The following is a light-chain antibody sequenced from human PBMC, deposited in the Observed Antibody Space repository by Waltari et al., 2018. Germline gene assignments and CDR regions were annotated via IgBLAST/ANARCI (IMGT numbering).Light chain of an antibody. CDR2: ADS. V-gene: IGLV2-23*01. CDR3: CSYAGSSTVK. Sequence: QSALTQPASVSGSPGQSITISCTGTSSDVGSYKLVSWYQQHPGETPRLMLYADSNRPAGVSNRFSGSKSGNTASLTIAGLQAEDEAAYYCCSYAGSSTVKFGEGTYLTVL. CDR1: SSDVGSYKL. J-gene: IGLJ2*01.